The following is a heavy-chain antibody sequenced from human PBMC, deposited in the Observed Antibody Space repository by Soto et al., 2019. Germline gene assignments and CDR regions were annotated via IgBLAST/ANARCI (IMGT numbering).Heavy chain of an antibody. J-gene: IGHJ5*02. CDR2: IHYSGST. Sequence: SETLSLTCTVSGGSISTYYWTWIRQPPGKGLEWIGYIHYSGSTNYNPSLKSRVTILVDMSKNQFSLKLRSVTAADTAVYYCVGDRSYNYGYWWFDPWGQGTLVTV. D-gene: IGHD5-18*01. CDR3: VGDRSYNYGYWWFDP. CDR1: GGSISTYY. V-gene: IGHV4-59*01.